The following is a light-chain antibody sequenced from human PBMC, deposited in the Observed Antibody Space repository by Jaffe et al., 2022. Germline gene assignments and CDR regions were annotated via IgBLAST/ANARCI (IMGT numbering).Light chain of an antibody. CDR2: DLN. CDR1: SSDVGGYTF. CDR3: SSYAGSNNFRV. Sequence: QSALTQPPSASGSPGQSVTISCTGTSSDVGGYTFVSWYQQHPGKAPKLMIYDLNKRPSGVPDRFSGSKSGNTASLTVSGLQAEDEADYYCSSYAGSNNFRVFGGGTRLTVL. V-gene: IGLV2-8*01. J-gene: IGLJ3*02.